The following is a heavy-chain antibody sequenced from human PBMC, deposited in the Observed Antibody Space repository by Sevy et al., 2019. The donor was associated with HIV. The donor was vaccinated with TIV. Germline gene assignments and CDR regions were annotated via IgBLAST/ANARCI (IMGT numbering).Heavy chain of an antibody. CDR2: INHSGST. CDR3: AEGGYSGYDLVY. CDR1: GGSFSGYY. Sequence: SDTLSLTCAVYGGSFSGYYWSWIRQPPGKGLEWIGEINHSGSTNYNPSLKSRVTISVDTSKNQFSLKLSSVTAADTAVYYCAEGGYSGYDLVYWGQGTLVTVSS. V-gene: IGHV4-34*01. J-gene: IGHJ4*02. D-gene: IGHD5-12*01.